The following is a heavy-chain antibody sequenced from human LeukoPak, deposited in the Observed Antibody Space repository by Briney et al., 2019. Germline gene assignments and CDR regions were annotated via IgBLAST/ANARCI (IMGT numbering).Heavy chain of an antibody. V-gene: IGHV1-2*02. CDR1: GYTFTDYS. Sequence: ASVKVSCKASGYTFTDYSMHWVRQAPGQGLEWMGWINPNSGGTNYAQKFQGRVTMTRDTSISTAYMELSRLRSDDTAYYYCARLQYYKILTGSFQFWGQGTLVTVSS. J-gene: IGHJ4*02. D-gene: IGHD3-9*01. CDR2: INPNSGGT. CDR3: ARLQYYKILTGSFQF.